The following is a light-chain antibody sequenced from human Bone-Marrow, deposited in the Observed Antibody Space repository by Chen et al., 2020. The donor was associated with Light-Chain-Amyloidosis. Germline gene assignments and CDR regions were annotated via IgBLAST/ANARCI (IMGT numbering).Light chain of an antibody. CDR2: EVS. J-gene: IGLJ3*02. CDR3: SSKTSSRTSWV. CDR1: SSDVGGYNY. Sequence: QSALTQPASVSGSPGQSFTISCTGTSSDVGGYNYVSWYQQHPGKAPKLMIYEVSKRPSGVPDRLAGSKSGNTASLTGSGRQAGDGAGYYGSSKTSSRTSWVFGGGTKLTVL. V-gene: IGLV2-14*01.